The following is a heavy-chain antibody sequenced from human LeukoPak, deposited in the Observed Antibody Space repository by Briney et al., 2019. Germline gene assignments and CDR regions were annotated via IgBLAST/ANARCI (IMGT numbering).Heavy chain of an antibody. D-gene: IGHD1-26*01. CDR1: GYSFISYA. CDR3: TSLLVRDTIY. CDR2: INTNTGKP. J-gene: IGHJ4*02. Sequence: GASVKVSCKASGYSFISYAMNWVRQAPGQGLEWMGWINTNTGKPTYAQGFTGRFVFSLDTSVSTAYLQISSLKAEDTAVYYCTSLLVRDTIYWGQGTLVTVSS. V-gene: IGHV7-4-1*02.